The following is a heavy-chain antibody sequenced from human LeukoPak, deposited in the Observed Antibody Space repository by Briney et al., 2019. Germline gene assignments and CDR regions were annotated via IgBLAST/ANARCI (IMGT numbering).Heavy chain of an antibody. J-gene: IGHJ3*02. CDR1: GFTLSSYW. CDR3: ARDRPTYYDFWSGYSSHAFDI. Sequence: GGSLRLSCAASGFTLSSYWMNWVRQAPGKGLEWVSYISSSSSTIYYADSVKGRFTISRDNAKNSLYLQMNSLRAEDTAVYYCARDRPTYYDFWSGYSSHAFDIWGQGTMVTVSS. CDR2: ISSSSSTI. V-gene: IGHV3-48*01. D-gene: IGHD3-3*01.